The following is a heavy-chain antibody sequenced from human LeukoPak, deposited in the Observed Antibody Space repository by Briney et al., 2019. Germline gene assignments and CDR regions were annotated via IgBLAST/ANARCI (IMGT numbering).Heavy chain of an antibody. J-gene: IGHJ4*02. CDR1: GYTFTSYD. CDR2: IIPILGIA. D-gene: IGHD6-19*01. V-gene: IGHV1-69*04. Sequence: SVKVSCKASGYTFTSYDINWVRQAPGQGLEWMGRIIPILGIANYAQKFQGRVTITADKSTSTAYMELSSLRSEDTAVYYCARDLGAGTFVFDYWGQGTLVTVSS. CDR3: ARDLGAGTFVFDY.